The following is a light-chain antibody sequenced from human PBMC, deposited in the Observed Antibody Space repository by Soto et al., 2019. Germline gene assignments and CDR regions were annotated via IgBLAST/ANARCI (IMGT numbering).Light chain of an antibody. CDR3: QQYNNWPPWT. V-gene: IGKV3-15*01. Sequence: EIVMTQSPGTLSVSPGERATLSCRASQSVSSNLVWYQQKPGQAPRLLIYAASNRATGIPARFSGSGSGTEFTLTISSLQSEDFAVYYCQQYNNWPPWTFGQGTKVEVK. CDR1: QSVSSN. CDR2: AAS. J-gene: IGKJ1*01.